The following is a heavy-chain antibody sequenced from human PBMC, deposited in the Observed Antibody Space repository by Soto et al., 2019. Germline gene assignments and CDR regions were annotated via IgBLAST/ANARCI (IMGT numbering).Heavy chain of an antibody. V-gene: IGHV4-30-2*01. CDR3: ASGLVTTLHY. CDR1: GRSLSGGGYS. CDR2: IYHSGST. D-gene: IGHD4-17*01. J-gene: IGHJ4*02. Sequence: SETLSLTCAVSGRSLSGGGYSCGWIRQPPGKGLEWIGYIYHSGSTYYNPSLKSRVTISVDRSKNQFSLKLSSVTAADTAVYYCASGLVTTLHYWGQGTLVTVS.